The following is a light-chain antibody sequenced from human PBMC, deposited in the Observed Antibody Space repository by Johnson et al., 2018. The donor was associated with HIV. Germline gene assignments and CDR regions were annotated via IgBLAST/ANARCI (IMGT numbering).Light chain of an antibody. CDR3: GTWDSGLSAGV. V-gene: IGLV1-51*01. J-gene: IGLJ1*01. Sequence: QSVLTQSPSVSAAPGQKVTISCSGSSCDIGNNYVSWHQQLPGTAPKLLIYDNNNRSSGIPDRISGSKSGTSATLGITRLQTGDEADDYCGTWDSGLSAGVFGTGTKVTVL. CDR1: SCDIGNNY. CDR2: DNN.